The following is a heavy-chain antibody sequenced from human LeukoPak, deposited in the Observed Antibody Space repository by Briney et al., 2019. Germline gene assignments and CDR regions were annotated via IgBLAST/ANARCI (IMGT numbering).Heavy chain of an antibody. V-gene: IGHV4-38-2*02. CDR1: GYSISSDYY. D-gene: IGHD4-23*01. CDR2: IYHSGST. CDR3: TRDSGTTGVVKFDP. Sequence: SETLSLTCTVSGYSISSDYYWGWIRQPPGKGLEWIGSIYHSGSTYYNPSLKSRVTMSVDTSKNQFSLKLSSVTAADTAVYYCTRDSGTTGVVKFDPWGQGILVTVSS. J-gene: IGHJ5*02.